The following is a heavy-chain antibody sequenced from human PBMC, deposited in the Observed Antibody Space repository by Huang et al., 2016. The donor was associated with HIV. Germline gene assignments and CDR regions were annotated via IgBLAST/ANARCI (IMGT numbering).Heavy chain of an antibody. CDR1: GGSISSSSYY. J-gene: IGHJ3*02. CDR3: ARHMDCSSSSCLAGGHERGPFDM. CDR2: IYYSGST. Sequence: QLQLQESGPGLVKPSETLSLTCSVSGGSISSSSYYWGWIRQPTGKGLEWIGGIYYSGSTFYNQSLKSRVTISVDTSKNQFSLRLSSVTAADTSVYYCARHMDCSSSSCLAGGHERGPFDMWGQGTMVTVSS. D-gene: IGHD2-2*01. V-gene: IGHV4-39*01.